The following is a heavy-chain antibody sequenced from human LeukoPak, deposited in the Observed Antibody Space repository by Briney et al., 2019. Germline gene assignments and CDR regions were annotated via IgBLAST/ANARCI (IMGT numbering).Heavy chain of an antibody. CDR2: ISDSGGST. J-gene: IGHJ4*02. D-gene: IGHD1-26*01. V-gene: IGHV3-23*01. CDR3: AKVTEWEPNSFDY. Sequence: SAISDSGGSTYYADSVKGRFTISRDNSKNTLYLQMNSLRAEDTAVYYCAKVTEWEPNSFDYWGQGTLVTVSS.